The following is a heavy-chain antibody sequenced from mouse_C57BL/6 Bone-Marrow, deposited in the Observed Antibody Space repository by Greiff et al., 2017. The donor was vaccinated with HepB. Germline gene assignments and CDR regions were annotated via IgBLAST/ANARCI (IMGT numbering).Heavy chain of an antibody. V-gene: IGHV5-12*01. Sequence: EVKLVESGGGLVQPGGSLKLSCAASGFTFSDYYMYWVRQTPEKRLEGVAYISNGGGSTYYPDTVKGRFTISRDNAKNTLYLQMSRLKSEDTAMYYCARPGSGYAMDYWGQGTSVTVSS. D-gene: IGHD1-1*01. J-gene: IGHJ4*01. CDR1: GFTFSDYY. CDR3: ARPGSGYAMDY. CDR2: ISNGGGST.